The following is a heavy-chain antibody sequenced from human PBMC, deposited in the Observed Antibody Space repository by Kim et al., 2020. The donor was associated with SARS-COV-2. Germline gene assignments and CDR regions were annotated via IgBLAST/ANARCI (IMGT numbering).Heavy chain of an antibody. Sequence: SETLSLTCTVSGGSISSSSYYWGWIRQPPGKGLEWIGSIYYSGSTYYNPSLKSRVTISVDTSKNQFSLKLSSVTAADTAVYYCARRSTMVRGVTNYGMDVWGQGTTVTVSS. J-gene: IGHJ6*02. CDR3: ARRSTMVRGVTNYGMDV. CDR2: IYYSGST. V-gene: IGHV4-39*01. D-gene: IGHD3-10*01. CDR1: GGSISSSSYY.